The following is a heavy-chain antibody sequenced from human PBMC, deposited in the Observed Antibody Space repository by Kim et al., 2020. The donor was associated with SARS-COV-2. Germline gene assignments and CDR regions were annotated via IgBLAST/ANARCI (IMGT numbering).Heavy chain of an antibody. V-gene: IGHV1-69*13. D-gene: IGHD3-10*01. Sequence: SVKVSCKASGGTFSSYAISWVRQAPGQGLEWMGGIIPIFGTANYAQKFQGRVTITADESTSTAYMELSSLRSEDTAVYYCARGTRVTMVRGVKPQYSYYYYGMDVWGQGTTVTVSS. CDR3: ARGTRVTMVRGVKPQYSYYYYGMDV. CDR2: IIPIFGTA. J-gene: IGHJ6*02. CDR1: GGTFSSYA.